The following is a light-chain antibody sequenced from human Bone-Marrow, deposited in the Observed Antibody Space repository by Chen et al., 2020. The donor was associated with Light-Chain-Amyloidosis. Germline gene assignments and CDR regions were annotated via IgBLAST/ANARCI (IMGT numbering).Light chain of an antibody. J-gene: IGLJ2*01. CDR3: QSADSSGTYEVI. CDR2: RDT. CDR1: DLPTKY. V-gene: IGLV3-25*03. Sequence: SYELTQPPSVSVSAGQKARNHRSGDDLPTKYAYWYQQKPGQAPVLVIHRDTERPSGISERFSGSSSGTTATLTISGVQAEDEADYHCQSADSSGTYEVIFGGGTKLTVL.